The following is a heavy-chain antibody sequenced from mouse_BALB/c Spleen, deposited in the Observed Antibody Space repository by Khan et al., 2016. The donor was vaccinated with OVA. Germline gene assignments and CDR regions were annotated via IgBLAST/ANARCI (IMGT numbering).Heavy chain of an antibody. Sequence: QVQLQQSGPGLVAPSQSLSITCTISGFSLTNYGVHWVRQPPGKGLEWLGVIWSDGSTTYNSALKSRLSISKDNSKSQVFLKMNSLQTDDTAMYYCARQPYYHYYIMDDWGQGTSVTVSS. CDR2: IWSDGST. CDR1: GFSLTNYG. V-gene: IGHV2-6-1*01. D-gene: IGHD2-10*01. CDR3: ARQPYYHYYIMDD. J-gene: IGHJ4*01.